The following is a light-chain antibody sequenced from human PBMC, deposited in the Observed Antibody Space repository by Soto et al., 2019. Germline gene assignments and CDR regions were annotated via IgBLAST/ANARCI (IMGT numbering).Light chain of an antibody. J-gene: IGKJ1*01. V-gene: IGKV1-39*01. CDR2: AAS. CDR1: QSISSY. CDR3: QQSDSSPWT. Sequence: DLQMTQSPSSLSASVGDRVTITCRASQSISSYLNWYQQKPGKAPKLLFYAASSLQSGVPSRFSGSGSGTDLTLTISSLQPEDFATYYCQQSDSSPWTFGQGTKVEIK.